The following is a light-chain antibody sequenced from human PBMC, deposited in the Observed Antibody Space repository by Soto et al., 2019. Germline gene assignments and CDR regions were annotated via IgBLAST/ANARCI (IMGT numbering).Light chain of an antibody. V-gene: IGKV1-5*01. CDR1: QSISSW. CDR3: QQHNSYLWT. CDR2: YAS. Sequence: SAVSASKRDRVTITCRASQSISSWLACYQQKPLKSPKLLIYYASSFESWVASSCSGSGSGTEVFIIISSMQDDDFATDYCQQHNSYLWTSCQGGKVAIK. J-gene: IGKJ1*01.